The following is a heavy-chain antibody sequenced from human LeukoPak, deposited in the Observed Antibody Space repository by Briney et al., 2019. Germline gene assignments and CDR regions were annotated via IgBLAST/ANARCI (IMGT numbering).Heavy chain of an antibody. CDR3: AKGYYYDSSGCYFDL. Sequence: GGSLRLSCAASGFTFSSHSMNWVRQAPGKGLEWVSYISSSSSTIYYADSVKGRFTISRDNAKNSLYLQMNSLRAEDTALYYCAKGYYYDSSGCYFDLWGRGTLVTVSS. D-gene: IGHD3-22*01. CDR2: ISSSSSTI. V-gene: IGHV3-48*01. J-gene: IGHJ2*01. CDR1: GFTFSSHS.